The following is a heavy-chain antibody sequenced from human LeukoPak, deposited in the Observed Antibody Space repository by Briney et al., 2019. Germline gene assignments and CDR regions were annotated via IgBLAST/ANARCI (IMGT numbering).Heavy chain of an antibody. Sequence: SGGSLRLSCAASGFTFSSYAMHWVRQAPGKGLEWVAVISYDGSNKYYADSVKGRFTISRDNSKNTLYLQMNSLRAGDAAVYYCAKAPVTTCSGAYCYPFDYWSQGTLVTVSS. J-gene: IGHJ4*02. V-gene: IGHV3-30*04. CDR1: GFTFSSYA. D-gene: IGHD2-15*01. CDR2: ISYDGSNK. CDR3: AKAPVTTCSGAYCYPFDY.